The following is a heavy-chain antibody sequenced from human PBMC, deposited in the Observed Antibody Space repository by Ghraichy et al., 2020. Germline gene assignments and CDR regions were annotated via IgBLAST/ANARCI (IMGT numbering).Heavy chain of an antibody. CDR2: ISANNGET. Sequence: ASVKVSCKASGYTFTNHGINWVRQAPGQGLEWMGWISANNGETQYAQNLQGRVTMTTDTSTSTAYMDLRSLRSDDTAVYYCARVSVVPTAKSDYWGQGTPVTVSS. V-gene: IGHV1-18*04. CDR1: GYTFTNHG. CDR3: ARVSVVPTAKSDY. D-gene: IGHD2-2*01. J-gene: IGHJ4*02.